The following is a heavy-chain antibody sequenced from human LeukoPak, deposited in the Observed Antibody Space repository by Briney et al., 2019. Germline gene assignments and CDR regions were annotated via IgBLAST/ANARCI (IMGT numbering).Heavy chain of an antibody. CDR1: GFTFSNAW. D-gene: IGHD2-15*01. CDR2: IKSKTDGGTT. Sequence: GGSLRLSCAASGFTFSNAWMSWVRQAPGKGLEWVGRIKSKTDGGTTDYAAPVKGRFTISRDDSKNTLYLQMNSLKTEDTAVYYCTTPDIVVVVAATEFDYWGQGTLVTVSS. V-gene: IGHV3-15*01. J-gene: IGHJ4*02. CDR3: TTPDIVVVVAATEFDY.